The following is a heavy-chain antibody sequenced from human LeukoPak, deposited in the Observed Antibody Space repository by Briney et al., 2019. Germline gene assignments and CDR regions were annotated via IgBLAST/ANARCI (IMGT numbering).Heavy chain of an antibody. CDR1: GFTFSNAW. J-gene: IGHJ4*02. CDR2: IKSKTDGGTT. D-gene: IGHD3-22*01. V-gene: IGHV3-15*01. Sequence: GGSLRLSCAASGFTFSNAWMSWVRQAPGKGLEWVCRIKSKTDGGTTDYAAPVKGRFTISRDDSKNTLYLQMNSLKTEDTAVYYCTTLRVYHDSSGLPIDYWGQGTLVTVSS. CDR3: TTLRVYHDSSGLPIDY.